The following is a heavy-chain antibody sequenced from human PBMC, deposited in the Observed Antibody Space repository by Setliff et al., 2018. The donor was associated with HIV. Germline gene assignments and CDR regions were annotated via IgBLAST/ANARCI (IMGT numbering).Heavy chain of an antibody. V-gene: IGHV3-7*01. J-gene: IGHJ4*02. CDR1: GFTFSNFW. D-gene: IGHD1-26*01. Sequence: GESLKISCATSGFTFSNFWMTWVRQAPGKGLEWVANIKEDGSETFYVDSVKGRFTMSRDNARNLVYLEMNSLKVEDTAVYYCARDATRGGDFDFWGQGTLVTVSS. CDR2: IKEDGSET. CDR3: ARDATRGGDFDF.